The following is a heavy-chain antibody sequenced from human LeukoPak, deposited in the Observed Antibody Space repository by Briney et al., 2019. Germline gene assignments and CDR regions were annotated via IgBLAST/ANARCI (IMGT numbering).Heavy chain of an antibody. CDR2: IYGSNNNT. V-gene: IGHV3-23*05. CDR3: ARGSPSNYSSGWSTGLDY. D-gene: IGHD6-19*01. CDR1: GFTFSSFA. J-gene: IGHJ4*02. Sequence: GGSLRLSCAASGFTFSSFAMGLVRLAPGKGLQWISCIYGSNNNTYYTDSVTGRFTISRDNSKNTLYLQMNSLRAEDTAVYYCARGSPSNYSSGWSTGLDYWGQGTLVTVSS.